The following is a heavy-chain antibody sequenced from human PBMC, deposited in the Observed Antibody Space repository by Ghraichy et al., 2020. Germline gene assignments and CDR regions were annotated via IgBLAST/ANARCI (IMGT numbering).Heavy chain of an antibody. Sequence: SETLSLTCTVSGGSISSSSYYWGWIRQTTGKGLEWIGSIYYSGSTEYNPSIKSRVTISVDTSKNQFSRKLSSVTAADTAVYYCARDLYDFVIRATTGKGDHLLYHSYSGMDVSGQRTPATAPS. J-gene: IGHJ6*01. CDR2: IYYSGST. CDR1: GGSISSSSYY. D-gene: IGHD3/OR15-3a*01. CDR3: ARDLYDFVIRATTGKGDHLLYHSYSGMDV. V-gene: IGHV4-39*07.